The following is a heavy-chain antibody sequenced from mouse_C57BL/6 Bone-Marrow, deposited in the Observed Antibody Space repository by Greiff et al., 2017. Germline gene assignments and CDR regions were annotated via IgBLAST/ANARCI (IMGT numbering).Heavy chain of an antibody. J-gene: IGHJ4*01. CDR2: IDPFDSDT. D-gene: IGHD2-12*01. CDR3: ARCPIYTYYAMDY. Sequence: QVQLQQSGAGLVKPGASVKFSCKASCSTFPRYWMHWGKQRPGQGLEWIGEIDPFDSDTNYNPKFKGKATLTVDTSSSTAYMQLSSLTSEDSAVYYCARCPIYTYYAMDYWGQGTSVTVSS. V-gene: IGHV1-50*01. CDR1: CSTFPRYW.